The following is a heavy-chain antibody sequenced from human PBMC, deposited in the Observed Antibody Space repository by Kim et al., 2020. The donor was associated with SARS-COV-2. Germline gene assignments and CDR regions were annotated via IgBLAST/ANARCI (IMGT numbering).Heavy chain of an antibody. CDR2: ISSSSSYI. CDR3: ARDIVVPADDAFDI. J-gene: IGHJ3*02. V-gene: IGHV3-21*01. CDR1: GFTFSSYS. D-gene: IGHD2-2*01. Sequence: GGSLRLSCAASGFTFSSYSMNWVRQAPGKGLEWVSSISSSSSYIYYADSVKGRFTISRDNAKNSLYLQMNSLRAEDTAVYYCARDIVVPADDAFDIWGQGTMVTVSS.